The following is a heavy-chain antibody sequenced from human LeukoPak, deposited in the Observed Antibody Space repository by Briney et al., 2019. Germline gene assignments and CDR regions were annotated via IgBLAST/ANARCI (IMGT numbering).Heavy chain of an antibody. V-gene: IGHV3-21*01. CDR1: GFTFSSYS. J-gene: IGHJ3*02. CDR2: ISSSSSYI. Sequence: GGSLRLSCAASGFTFSSYSMNWVRQAPGKGLEWVSSISSSSSYIYYADSVKGRFTISRDNAKNSLYLQMNGLRAEDPAVYYCARSEGKGATDVFDIGAKGTMVTVSS. CDR3: ARSEGKGATDVFDI. D-gene: IGHD1-26*01.